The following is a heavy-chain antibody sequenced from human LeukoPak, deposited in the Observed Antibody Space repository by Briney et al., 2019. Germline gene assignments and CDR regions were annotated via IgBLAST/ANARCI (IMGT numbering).Heavy chain of an antibody. V-gene: IGHV4-31*03. CDR3: ARAGRSSSTSPFDP. J-gene: IGHJ5*02. CDR2: IYYSGST. D-gene: IGHD2-2*01. Sequence: SETLSLTCTVSGGSISSGGYYLSWIRQHPGKGLEWIGYIYYSGSTYYNPSLKSRVTISVDTSRNQFSLKLSSVTAADTAVYYCARAGRSSSTSPFDPWGQGTLVTVSS. CDR1: GGSISSGGYY.